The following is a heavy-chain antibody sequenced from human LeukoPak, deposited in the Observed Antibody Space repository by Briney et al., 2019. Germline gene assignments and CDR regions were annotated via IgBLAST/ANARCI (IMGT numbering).Heavy chain of an antibody. Sequence: SVKVSCKASGGTFSSYAIGWVRQAPGQGLEWMGGIIPIFGTANYAQKFQGRVTITTDESTSTAYMELSSLRSEDTAVYYCARDLGYYDSSGYHIRNWFDPWGQGTLVTVSS. D-gene: IGHD3-22*01. CDR3: ARDLGYYDSSGYHIRNWFDP. CDR1: GGTFSSYA. CDR2: IIPIFGTA. J-gene: IGHJ5*02. V-gene: IGHV1-69*05.